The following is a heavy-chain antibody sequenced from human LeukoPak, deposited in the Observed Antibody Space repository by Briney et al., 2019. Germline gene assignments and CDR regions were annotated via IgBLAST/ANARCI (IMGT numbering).Heavy chain of an antibody. CDR1: GYTFTGYY. CDR3: ASGRIVGAYDAFDI. CDR2: INPNSGGT. D-gene: IGHD1-26*01. V-gene: IGHV1-2*04. J-gene: IGHJ3*02. Sequence: ASVKVSCKASGYTFTGYYMHWVRQAPGQGLEWMGWINPNSGGTNYAQKFQGWVTMTRDTSISTAYMELSRLRSDDTAVYYCASGRIVGAYDAFDIWGQGTMVTVSS.